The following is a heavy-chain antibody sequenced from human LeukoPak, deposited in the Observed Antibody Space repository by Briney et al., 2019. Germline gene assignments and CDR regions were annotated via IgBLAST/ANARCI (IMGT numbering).Heavy chain of an antibody. D-gene: IGHD3-22*01. J-gene: IGHJ4*02. CDR3: ARRAADSSSYYSYYFFDY. CDR2: IYPGDSEI. CDR1: GYSFSSYW. Sequence: KFGESLKISCKGSGYSFSSYWIGWVRQMPGKGLEWMAFIYPGDSEIIYSPSFQGQVTISADKSISTAYLQWSSLEASDTAMYYCARRAADSSSYYSYYFFDYWAQGTLVTVSS. V-gene: IGHV5-51*01.